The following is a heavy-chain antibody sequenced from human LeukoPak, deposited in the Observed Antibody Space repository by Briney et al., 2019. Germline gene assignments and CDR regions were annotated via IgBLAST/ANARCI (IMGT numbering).Heavy chain of an antibody. CDR3: ARDQPGYYYNGLDV. CDR1: GYTFHTYG. V-gene: IGHV1-18*01. CDR2: VNTYNGDT. J-gene: IGHJ6*02. Sequence: ASVKVSCKAAGYTFHTYGISWVRQAPGQGLEWMGWVNTYNGDTNYAQKFQGRVAMTTDTSTNTVHMELRSLRSDDTAVYFCARDQPGYYYNGLDVWGQGTTVIVSS.